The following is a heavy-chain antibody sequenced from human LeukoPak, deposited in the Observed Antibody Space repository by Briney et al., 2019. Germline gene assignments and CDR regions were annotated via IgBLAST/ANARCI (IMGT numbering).Heavy chain of an antibody. D-gene: IGHD1-26*01. CDR2: TYPDDSDI. CDR3: ARQGESGTYLYYYYMDV. V-gene: IGHV5-51*01. J-gene: IGHJ6*03. Sequence: GESLKISCKGSGYSFTSYWIGWVRQMPGKGLEWMGITYPDDSDIRYSPSFQGQVTISADKSISTAYLQWSSLKASDTAIYYCARQGESGTYLYYYYMDVWGKGTTVTVSS. CDR1: GYSFTSYW.